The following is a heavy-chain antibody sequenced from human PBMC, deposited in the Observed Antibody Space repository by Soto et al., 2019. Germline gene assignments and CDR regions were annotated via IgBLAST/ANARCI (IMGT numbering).Heavy chain of an antibody. CDR3: ARGGIVVVVAATRYNWFDP. D-gene: IGHD2-15*01. CDR2: IIPIFGTA. Sequence: QVQLVQSGAEVKKPGSSVKVSCKASGGTFSSYAISWVRQAPGQGLEWMGGIIPIFGTANYAQKFQGRVTITADDSTSTAYMELSSLRSEDTAVYYCARGGIVVVVAATRYNWFDPWGQGTLVTVSS. CDR1: GGTFSSYA. J-gene: IGHJ5*02. V-gene: IGHV1-69*12.